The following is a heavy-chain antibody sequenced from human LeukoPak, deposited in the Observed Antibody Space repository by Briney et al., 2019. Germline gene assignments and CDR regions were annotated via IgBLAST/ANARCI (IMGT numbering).Heavy chain of an antibody. Sequence: PGGSLRLSCAASGFTFSSYAMSWVSQAPGKGLECVSAISGSGGSTYYADSVKGRFTISRDNSKNTLYLQMNSLRAEDTAVYYCAKASVMYYYGSGSYYYYYGMDVWGQGTTVTVSS. J-gene: IGHJ6*02. V-gene: IGHV3-23*01. CDR1: GFTFSSYA. CDR2: ISGSGGST. CDR3: AKASVMYYYGSGSYYYYYGMDV. D-gene: IGHD3-10*01.